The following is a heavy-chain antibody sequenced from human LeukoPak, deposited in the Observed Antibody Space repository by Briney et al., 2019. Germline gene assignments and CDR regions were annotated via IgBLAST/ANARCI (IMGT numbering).Heavy chain of an antibody. J-gene: IGHJ4*02. D-gene: IGHD3-22*01. CDR2: INPNGGGT. Sequence: GASVKVSCKASGYTFTGYYMHWVRQAPGQGLEWMGRINPNGGGTNYAQKFQGRVTMTRDTSISTAYMELSRLRSDDTAVYYRARWYDSSGYYWSPRYWGQGTLVTVSS. CDR1: GYTFTGYY. V-gene: IGHV1-2*06. CDR3: ARWYDSSGYYWSPRY.